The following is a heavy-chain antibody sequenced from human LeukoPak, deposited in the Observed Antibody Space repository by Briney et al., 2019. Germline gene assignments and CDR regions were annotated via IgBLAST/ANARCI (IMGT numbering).Heavy chain of an antibody. V-gene: IGHV3-66*01. Sequence: PGGSLRLSCAASGFTVSSNYMSWVRQAPGKGLEWVSVIYSGGSTYYADSVKGRFTISRDNSKNTLYLQMNSLRAEDTAVYYCARDRYSSGWSALVSGYYGMDVWGQGTTVTVSS. CDR1: GFTVSSNY. D-gene: IGHD6-19*01. CDR2: IYSGGST. CDR3: ARDRYSSGWSALVSGYYGMDV. J-gene: IGHJ6*02.